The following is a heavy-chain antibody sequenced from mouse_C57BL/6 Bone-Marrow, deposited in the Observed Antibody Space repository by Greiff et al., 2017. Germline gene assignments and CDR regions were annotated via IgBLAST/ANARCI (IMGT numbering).Heavy chain of an antibody. V-gene: IGHV1-5*01. CDR1: GYTFTSYW. CDR2: IYPGNSDT. CDR3: TRWGKYAGYYYYAMDY. J-gene: IGHJ4*01. Sequence: EVQLQQSGTVLARPGASVKMSCKTSGYTFTSYWMHWVKQRPGQGLEWIGAIYPGNSDTSYNQKFKGKAKLTAVTSASTAYMELSSLTNEDSAVYYCTRWGKYAGYYYYAMDYWGQGTSVTVSS. D-gene: IGHD2-3*01.